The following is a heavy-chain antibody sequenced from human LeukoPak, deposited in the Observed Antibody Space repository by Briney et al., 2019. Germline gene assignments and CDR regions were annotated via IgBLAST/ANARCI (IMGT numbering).Heavy chain of an antibody. CDR1: GGTFSSYA. J-gene: IGHJ4*02. Sequence: SVKVSCKASGGTFSSYAISWVRQAPGQGLEWMGGIIPIFGTANYAQKFQGRVTITADESTSTAYMELSSLRSEDTAMYYCARDRTLGEPGFDYWGQGTLVTVSS. CDR2: IIPIFGTA. V-gene: IGHV1-69*13. CDR3: ARDRTLGEPGFDY. D-gene: IGHD1-26*01.